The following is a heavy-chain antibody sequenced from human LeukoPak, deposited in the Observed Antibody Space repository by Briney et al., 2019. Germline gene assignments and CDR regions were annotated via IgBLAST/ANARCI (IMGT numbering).Heavy chain of an antibody. CDR3: ARAGTITMVRGVIDY. CDR2: INPNSGGT. D-gene: IGHD3-10*01. J-gene: IGHJ4*02. CDR1: GYTFTGYY. Sequence: ASVKVSCKASGYTFTGYYMHWVRQAPGQGLEWMGWINPNSGGTNYAQKFQGRVTMTRDTSISTAYMELSRLRSDDTAVYYCARAGTITMVRGVIDYWGQGTLVTVSS. V-gene: IGHV1-2*02.